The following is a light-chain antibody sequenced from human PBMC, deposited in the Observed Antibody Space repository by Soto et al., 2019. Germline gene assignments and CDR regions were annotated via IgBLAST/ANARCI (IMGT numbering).Light chain of an antibody. CDR3: AAWDDSLNGSEV. J-gene: IGLJ1*01. CDR1: SSNIGSNT. CDR2: SNN. Sequence: SVLTQPPSASGTPGQSVTISWSGSSSNIGSNTVNWYQQLPGTAPKLLIYSNNQRPSGVPDRFSGSKSGTSASLAISGLQSEDEADYYWAAWDDSLNGSEVFGNGNKGTVL. V-gene: IGLV1-44*01.